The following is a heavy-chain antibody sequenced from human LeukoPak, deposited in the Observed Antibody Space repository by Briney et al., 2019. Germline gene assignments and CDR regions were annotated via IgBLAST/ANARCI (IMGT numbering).Heavy chain of an antibody. Sequence: PSETLSLTCAVSGYSISSGYYWGWLRQPPGKGLEWIGSIYHSGSTYYNPSLKSRVTISVDTSKNQFSLKLTSVTAADTAVYYCARHSSSGSSLSLVYFQHWGQGTLVTVSS. J-gene: IGHJ1*01. V-gene: IGHV4-38-2*01. CDR1: GYSISSGYY. CDR2: IYHSGST. D-gene: IGHD1-26*01. CDR3: ARHSSSGSSLSLVYFQH.